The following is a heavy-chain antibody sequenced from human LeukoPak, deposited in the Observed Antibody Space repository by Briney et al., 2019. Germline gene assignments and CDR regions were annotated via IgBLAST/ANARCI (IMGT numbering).Heavy chain of an antibody. J-gene: IGHJ4*02. CDR1: GFTFSSYA. D-gene: IGHD6-6*01. Sequence: PGGSLRLSCAASGFTFSSYAMSWVRQAPGKGLEWVSAISGSDGSTYYADSVKGRFTISRDNSKNTLYLQMNSLRAEDTAVYYCAKDEYSSPDYFDYWGQGTLVTVSS. CDR2: ISGSDGST. V-gene: IGHV3-23*01. CDR3: AKDEYSSPDYFDY.